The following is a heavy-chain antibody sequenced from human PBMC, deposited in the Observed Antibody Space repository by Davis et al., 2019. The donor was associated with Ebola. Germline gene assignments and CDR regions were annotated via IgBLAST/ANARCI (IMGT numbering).Heavy chain of an antibody. Sequence: GESLKISCTDSVITFSSYAMTWVRQAPGKGLEWVSAISGSGGSTYYADSVKGRFTISRDNAKNSLYLQMNSLRAEDTAVYYCAIANRGPVADTGDYWGQGTLVTVSS. CDR3: AIANRGPVADTGDY. CDR2: ISGSGGST. V-gene: IGHV3-23*01. CDR1: VITFSSYA. D-gene: IGHD6-19*01. J-gene: IGHJ4*02.